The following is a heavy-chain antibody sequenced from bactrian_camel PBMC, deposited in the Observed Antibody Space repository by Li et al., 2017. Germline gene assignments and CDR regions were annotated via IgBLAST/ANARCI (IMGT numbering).Heavy chain of an antibody. V-gene: IGHV3S26*01. CDR2: IDSDGTT. D-gene: IGHD1*01. Sequence: HVQLVESGGGSVKAGGSLRLSCVVSGYTKRRYCMGWFRQAPGKEREGVAVIDSDGTTRYGDSVQGRFTITKDNAESTVYLQMNSLKPEDTAMYYCAARGPYWGESFSLCPVSFGHWGQGTQVTVS. CDR3: AARGPYWGESFSLCPVSFGH. CDR1: GYTKRRYC. J-gene: IGHJ4*01.